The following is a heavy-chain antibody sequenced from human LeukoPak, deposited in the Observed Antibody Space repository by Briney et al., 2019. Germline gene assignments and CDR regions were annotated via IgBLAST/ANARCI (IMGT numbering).Heavy chain of an antibody. CDR3: GLAAYYYDSSGSDDAFDI. J-gene: IGHJ3*02. CDR2: ISSNGGST. D-gene: IGHD3-22*01. CDR1: GFNFNNYA. V-gene: IGHV3-64D*08. Sequence: GGSLRLSCSASGFNFNNYAMNWVRQAPGKGLEYVSAISSNGGSTYYADSVKGRCTISRDNSKNTLYLQMSCLRAEDTAVYYCGLAAYYYDSSGSDDAFDIWGQGTMVIVSS.